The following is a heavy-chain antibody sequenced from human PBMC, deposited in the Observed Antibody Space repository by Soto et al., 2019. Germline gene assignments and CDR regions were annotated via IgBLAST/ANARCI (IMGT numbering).Heavy chain of an antibody. CDR1: GGSFSGYY. J-gene: IGHJ4*02. D-gene: IGHD6-19*01. V-gene: IGHV4-34*01. Sequence: LSLTCAVYGGSFSGYYWSWIRQPPGKGLEWIGEINHSGSTNYNPSLKSRVTISVDTSKNQFSLKLSSVTAADTAVYYCAGLKKRGMYSSGWPHDYWGQGTLVTVSS. CDR3: AGLKKRGMYSSGWPHDY. CDR2: INHSGST.